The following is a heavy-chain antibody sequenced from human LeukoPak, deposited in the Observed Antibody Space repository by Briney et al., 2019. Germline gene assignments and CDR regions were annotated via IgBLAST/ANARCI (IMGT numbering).Heavy chain of an antibody. D-gene: IGHD6-13*01. CDR1: GFTFSTSG. CDR2: ISSSSNYM. Sequence: GGSLRLSCKATGFTFSTSGMSWVRQAPGKGLEWVSFISSSSNYMSYADSVKGRFTISRDNAKSSLYLQMNSLRAEDTAVYYCARPLDSSNNYFDYWGQGTLVTVSA. V-gene: IGHV3-21*01. J-gene: IGHJ4*02. CDR3: ARPLDSSNNYFDY.